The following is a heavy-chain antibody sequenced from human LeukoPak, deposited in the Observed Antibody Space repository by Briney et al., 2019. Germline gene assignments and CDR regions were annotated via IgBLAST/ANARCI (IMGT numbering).Heavy chain of an antibody. V-gene: IGHV3-21*01. CDR1: GFTFSSYS. J-gene: IGHJ4*02. D-gene: IGHD1-26*01. CDR3: ARGQVGATGFDY. Sequence: GGSLRLSCAASGFTFSSYSMNWVCQAPGQGLELVSSISSSSSYIYYADSVKGRFTISRDNAKNSLYLQMNSLRAEDTAVYYCARGQVGATGFDYWGQGTLVTVSS. CDR2: ISSSSSYI.